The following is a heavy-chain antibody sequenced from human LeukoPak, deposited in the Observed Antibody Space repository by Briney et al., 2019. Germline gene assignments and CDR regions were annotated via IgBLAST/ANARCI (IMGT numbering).Heavy chain of an antibody. D-gene: IGHD3-22*01. CDR3: ARESPRSGYYYGDDAFDI. V-gene: IGHV1-2*02. Sequence: ASVKVSCKASGYTFIGYSMHWVRQAPGQGLEWMGWMNPNSGGTNHAQTFQGRVTMTRDTSISTAYMELTSLRSDGTAVYYCARESPRSGYYYGDDAFDIWGQGTMVTVSS. CDR2: MNPNSGGT. J-gene: IGHJ3*02. CDR1: GYTFIGYS.